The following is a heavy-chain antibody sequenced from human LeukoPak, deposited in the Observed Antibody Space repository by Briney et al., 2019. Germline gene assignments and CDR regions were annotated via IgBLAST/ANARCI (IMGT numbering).Heavy chain of an antibody. D-gene: IGHD6-13*01. J-gene: IGHJ4*02. CDR1: GGSISSSNW. CDR2: IYHSGST. V-gene: IGHV4-4*02. CDR3: ASTLIAAAGIERDY. Sequence: PSETLSLTCAVSGGSISSSNWWSWVRQPPGKGLEWIGEIYHSGSTNYNPSLKSRVTISVDKSKNQFSLKLSSVTAADTAVYYCASTLIAAAGIERDYWGQGTLVTVSS.